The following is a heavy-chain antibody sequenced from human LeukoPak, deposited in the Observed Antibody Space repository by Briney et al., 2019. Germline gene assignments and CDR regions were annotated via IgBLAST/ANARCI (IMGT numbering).Heavy chain of an antibody. CDR3: AKDITRYSYGLGY. Sequence: GGSLRLSCAASGFTFSSYSMNWVRQAPGKGLEWVSSISSSSSYIYYADLVKGRFTISRDNAKNSLYLQMNSLRAEDTALYYCAKDITRYSYGLGYWGQGTLVTVSS. CDR2: ISSSSSYI. CDR1: GFTFSSYS. V-gene: IGHV3-21*04. J-gene: IGHJ4*02. D-gene: IGHD5-18*01.